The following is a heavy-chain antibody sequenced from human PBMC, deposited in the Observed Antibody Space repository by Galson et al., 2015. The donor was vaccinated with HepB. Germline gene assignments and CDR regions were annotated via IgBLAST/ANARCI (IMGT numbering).Heavy chain of an antibody. D-gene: IGHD3-10*01. CDR3: ARVRFASGTYSHFDS. Sequence: SLRLSCAASGFTFSTSVMNWVRQAPGKGLEWISVIGDSGRSTNYADSVKGRFTISRDNSKNTLYLQMNTLRVDDTAIYYCARVRFASGTYSHFDSWGQGTLVTVSS. CDR2: IGDSGRST. CDR1: GFTFSTSV. J-gene: IGHJ4*02. V-gene: IGHV3-23*01.